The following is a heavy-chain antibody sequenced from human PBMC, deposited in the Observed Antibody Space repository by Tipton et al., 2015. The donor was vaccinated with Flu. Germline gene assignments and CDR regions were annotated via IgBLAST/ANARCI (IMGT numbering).Heavy chain of an antibody. Sequence: TLSLTCTVSGGSISSGSYYWSWIRQPAGKGLEWIGRIYTSGSTNYNPSLKSRVTISVDTSKNQFSLRLSSVTAADTAVYYCARDYGGHIYYWGQGTLVTVSS. V-gene: IGHV4-61*02. D-gene: IGHD2-21*01. J-gene: IGHJ4*02. CDR2: IYTSGST. CDR1: GGSISSGSYY. CDR3: ARDYGGHIYY.